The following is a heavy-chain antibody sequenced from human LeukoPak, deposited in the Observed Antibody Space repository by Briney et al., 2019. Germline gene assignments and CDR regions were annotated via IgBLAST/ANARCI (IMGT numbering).Heavy chain of an antibody. CDR3: ARDRRDGYCLGH. D-gene: IGHD2-2*03. CDR1: GGSISSSSYY. J-gene: IGHJ4*02. Sequence: SETLSLTCTVSGGSISSSSYYWGWIRQPPGKGLEWIGSIYYSGSTYYNPSLKSRVTISVDTSKNQFSLKLSSVTAADTAVYYCARDRRDGYCLGHWGQGTLVTVSS. CDR2: IYYSGST. V-gene: IGHV4-39*02.